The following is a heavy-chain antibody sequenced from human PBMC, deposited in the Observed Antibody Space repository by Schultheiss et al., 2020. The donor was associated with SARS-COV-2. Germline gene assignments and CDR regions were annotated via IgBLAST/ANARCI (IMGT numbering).Heavy chain of an antibody. CDR3: AKDDSGYDYGDY. J-gene: IGHJ4*02. D-gene: IGHD5-12*01. V-gene: IGHV3-23*01. CDR2: ISGSGGST. CDR1: GFTFSSYA. Sequence: GESLKISCAASGFTFSSYAMSWVRQAPGKGLEWVSAISGSGGSTYYADSVKGRFTISRDNSKNTLYLQMNNLRDEDTAVYYCAKDDSGYDYGDYWGQGTLVTVSS.